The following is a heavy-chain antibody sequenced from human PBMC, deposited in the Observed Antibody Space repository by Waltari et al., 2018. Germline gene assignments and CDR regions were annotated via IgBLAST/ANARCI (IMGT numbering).Heavy chain of an antibody. D-gene: IGHD7-27*01. CDR1: SITLSPSR. CDR3: TMAPDVPVRPTWG. CDR2: IISSWSYI. J-gene: IGHJ4*02. V-gene: IGHV3-21*06. Sequence: VRLVESGGRLVMPGGSMGLPSAASSITLSPSRMNWVRQHPGRCLEWVSTIISSWSYIYFADSVNGRFTISRDNAKNSVYLQMNSLIVYDTAVYYCTMAPDVPVRPTWGWGQGRLVTVSS.